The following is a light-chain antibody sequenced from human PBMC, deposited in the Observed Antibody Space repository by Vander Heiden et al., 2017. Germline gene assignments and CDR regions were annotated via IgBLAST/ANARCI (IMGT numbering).Light chain of an antibody. V-gene: IGKV1-5*03. CDR3: QQYNSYPYT. CDR1: QSISSW. Sequence: DIQMTQSPSTLSASVGDRVTITCRASQSISSWLAWYQQKPGKAPKLLIYKASSLESGVPSRFSGSGSGTEFTLTISSLQPDDFATYYCQQYNSYPYTFPQGTKLEIK. CDR2: KAS. J-gene: IGKJ2*01.